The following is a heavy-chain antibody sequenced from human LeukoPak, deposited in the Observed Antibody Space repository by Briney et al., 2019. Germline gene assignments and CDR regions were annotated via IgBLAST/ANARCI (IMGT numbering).Heavy chain of an antibody. D-gene: IGHD1-26*01. J-gene: IGHJ6*02. Sequence: GGSLRLSCAASGFTFSSYGMHWVRQAPGKGLEWVAVIWYDGSNKYYADSVKGRFTISRDNSKNTLYLQMNSLRAEDTAVYYCARAQTGASYSYYYYYGMDVWGQGTTVTVSS. V-gene: IGHV3-33*01. CDR3: ARAQTGASYSYYYYYGMDV. CDR2: IWYDGSNK. CDR1: GFTFSSYG.